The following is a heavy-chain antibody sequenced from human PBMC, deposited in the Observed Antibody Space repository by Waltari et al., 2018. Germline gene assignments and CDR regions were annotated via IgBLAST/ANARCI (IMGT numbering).Heavy chain of an antibody. Sequence: EVQLVESGGGLIQPGGSLRLSCAASGFTVSSNYMSWVRQAPGKGLEWVSGIYSGGSTYYADSVKGRFTISRDNSKNTLYLQMNSLRAEDTAVYYCARDRVVVDHYYYYGMDVWGQGTTVTVSS. J-gene: IGHJ6*02. CDR2: IYSGGST. D-gene: IGHD3-22*01. CDR1: GFTVSSNY. V-gene: IGHV3-53*01. CDR3: ARDRVVVDHYYYYGMDV.